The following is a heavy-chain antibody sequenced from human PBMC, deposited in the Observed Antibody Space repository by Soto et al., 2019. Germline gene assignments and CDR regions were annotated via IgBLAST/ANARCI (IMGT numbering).Heavy chain of an antibody. Sequence: SVKVSCKASGGPFSSSAISWVRQAPGQGLEWMGGIIPIFGTANYAQKFQGRVTITADESTSTAYMELSSLRSEDTAVYYCARVGSHYYGSGSYLDWGQGTLVTVSS. CDR3: ARVGSHYYGSGSYLD. D-gene: IGHD3-10*01. CDR1: GGPFSSSA. V-gene: IGHV1-69*13. J-gene: IGHJ4*02. CDR2: IIPIFGTA.